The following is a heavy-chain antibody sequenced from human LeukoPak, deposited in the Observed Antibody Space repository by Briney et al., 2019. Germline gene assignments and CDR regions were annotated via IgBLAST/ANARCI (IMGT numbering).Heavy chain of an antibody. CDR1: GYTFTSYD. V-gene: IGHV1-18*01. J-gene: IGHJ4*02. D-gene: IGHD5-24*01. Sequence: ASVRVSCKASGYTFTSYDISWVRQAPGQGLEWMGWISAYRGYTNFAQKFQDRVTMTTDTSTSTAYMELRSLRSDDTAVYYCARNENYNCDYWGQGTLVTVSS. CDR2: ISAYRGYT. CDR3: ARNENYNCDY.